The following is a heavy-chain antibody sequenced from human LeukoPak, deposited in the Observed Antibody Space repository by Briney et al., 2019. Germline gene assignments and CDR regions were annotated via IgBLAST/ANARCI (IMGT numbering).Heavy chain of an antibody. V-gene: IGHV3-9*01. CDR1: GFTFDDHG. CDR3: AKESAYCGGDCYRAGFDY. D-gene: IGHD2-21*02. CDR2: ISWNSGSI. Sequence: GGSLRLSCAASGFTFDDHGMHWVRQAPGKGLEWVSGISWNSGSIGYADSVKGRFTISRDNAKNSLYLQMNSLRAEDTALYYCAKESAYCGGDCYRAGFDYWGQGTLVTVSS. J-gene: IGHJ4*02.